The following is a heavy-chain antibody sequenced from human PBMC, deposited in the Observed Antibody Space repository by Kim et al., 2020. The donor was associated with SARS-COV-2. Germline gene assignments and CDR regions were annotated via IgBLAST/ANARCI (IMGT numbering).Heavy chain of an antibody. CDR3: AREGLVIYSRENAFDS. J-gene: IGHJ4*02. CDR1: GFTFSDYA. D-gene: IGHD3-22*01. V-gene: IGHV3-23*01. CDR2: ISGSGGST. Sequence: GGSLRLSCAASGFTFSDYAMSWVRQAPGKGLEWVSGISGSGGSTYYADSVKGRFTISRDNAKNSLYLQMNSLRAEDTAVYYCAREGLVIYSRENAFDSWGQGTMVTVSS.